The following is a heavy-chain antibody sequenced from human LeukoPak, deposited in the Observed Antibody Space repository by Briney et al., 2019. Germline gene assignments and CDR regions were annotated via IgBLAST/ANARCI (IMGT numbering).Heavy chain of an antibody. Sequence: ASVKVSCKASGYTFTGHFIHWVRQAPGQGLEWMGWINPQSGSTSYAQPFQGRVVMTLDTSVNSVYMEMCSLGYDDTATYFCARDRVDEYSAGSYVSFDPWGRGTPLTVSS. CDR1: GYTFTGHF. J-gene: IGHJ5*02. CDR3: ARDRVDEYSAGSYVSFDP. V-gene: IGHV1-2*02. CDR2: INPQSGST. D-gene: IGHD3-10*01.